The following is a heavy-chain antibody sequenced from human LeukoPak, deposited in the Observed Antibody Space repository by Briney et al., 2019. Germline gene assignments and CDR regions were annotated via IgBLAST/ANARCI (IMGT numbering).Heavy chain of an antibody. CDR2: ISSSSSTI. V-gene: IGHV3-48*01. Sequence: GGSLRLSCAASGFTFSSYSMNWVRQAPGKGLEWVSYISSSSSTIYYADSVKGRFTISRDNAKNSLYLQMNSLRAEDTAVYYCARDPVVRGVIHWGQGTLVTVSS. D-gene: IGHD3-10*01. CDR1: GFTFSSYS. CDR3: ARDPVVRGVIH. J-gene: IGHJ4*02.